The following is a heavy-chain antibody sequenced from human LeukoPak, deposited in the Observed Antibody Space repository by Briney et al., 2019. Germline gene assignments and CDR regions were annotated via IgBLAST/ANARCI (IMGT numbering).Heavy chain of an antibody. V-gene: IGHV4-4*07. Sequence: PSETLSLTCTVSGGSISSYYWSWIRQPAVKGLEWIGRIYTSGSTNYNPSLKSRVTMSVDTSKNQFSLKLSSVTAADTAVYYCARDMAAAGEDDAFDIWGQGTMVTVSS. CDR3: ARDMAAAGEDDAFDI. D-gene: IGHD6-13*01. J-gene: IGHJ3*02. CDR2: IYTSGST. CDR1: GGSISSYY.